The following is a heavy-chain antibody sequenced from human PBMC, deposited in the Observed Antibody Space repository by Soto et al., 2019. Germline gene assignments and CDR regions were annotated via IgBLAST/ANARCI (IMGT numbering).Heavy chain of an antibody. CDR2: ISGAGGST. J-gene: IGHJ2*01. CDR1: QFTFRYYA. V-gene: IGHV3-23*01. CDR3: AKGRPPVDR. Sequence: EVQLLESGGGLVQPGGSLRLSCAASQFTFRYYAMGWVRQAPGKGLEWVSLISGAGGSTNYADSVKGRFASARDNSENTLYMQMNSLSAEDTAVYYCAKGRPPVDRWGRGTLVIVSS.